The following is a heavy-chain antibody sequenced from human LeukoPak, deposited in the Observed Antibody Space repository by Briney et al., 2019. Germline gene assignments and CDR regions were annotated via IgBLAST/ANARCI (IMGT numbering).Heavy chain of an antibody. CDR2: IYHSGST. J-gene: IGHJ4*02. V-gene: IGHV4-38-2*02. CDR3: SREFAYAGPTDY. CDR1: GYSISSGYY. D-gene: IGHD4-23*01. Sequence: SETLSLTCTVSGYSISSGYYWGWIRQPPGKGLEWIGSIYHSGSTYYNPSLKSRVTISVDTSKNQFSLKLSSVTAADTAVYYCSREFAYAGPTDYWGQGTLVTVSS.